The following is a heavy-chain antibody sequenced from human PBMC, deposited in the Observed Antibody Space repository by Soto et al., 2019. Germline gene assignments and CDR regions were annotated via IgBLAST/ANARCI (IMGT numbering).Heavy chain of an antibody. CDR2: IYYSGST. V-gene: IGHV4-59*01. CDR3: AGSYGYRGYYYGMDV. D-gene: IGHD5-18*01. Sequence: QVQLQESGPGLVKPSETLSLTCTVSGGSISSYYWSWIRQPPGKGLEWIGYIYYSGSTNYNPSLKSRVTISVDTSKNQFSLKLSSVTAADTAVYYCAGSYGYRGYYYGMDVWGQGTTVTVSS. J-gene: IGHJ6*02. CDR1: GGSISSYY.